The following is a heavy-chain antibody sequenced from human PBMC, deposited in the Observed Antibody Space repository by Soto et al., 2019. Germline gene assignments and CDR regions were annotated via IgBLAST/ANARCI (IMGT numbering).Heavy chain of an antibody. Sequence: WVRRAPGKGLEWVGFISYDGTKKDYANSVKGRFIISRDNSEETLYLQMNSLRPEDSGVYYCARDNPPFYDFRSGLRSYGVEYFDSWGQGTVVTVSS. J-gene: IGHJ4*02. D-gene: IGHD3-3*01. CDR2: ISYDGTKK. V-gene: IGHV3-30*04. CDR3: ARDNPPFYDFRSGLRSYGVEYFDS.